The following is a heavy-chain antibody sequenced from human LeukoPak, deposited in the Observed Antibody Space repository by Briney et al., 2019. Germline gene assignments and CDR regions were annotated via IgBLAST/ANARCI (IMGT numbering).Heavy chain of an antibody. J-gene: IGHJ3*02. D-gene: IGHD3-10*01. CDR3: ARNLWFGESSDAFDM. CDR1: GYRVTGFF. Sequence: ASVKLSCKASGYRVTGFFILWGRQAPGQGLEWMGWINPKSGGTNYAQKFQRSVTRTRDTSISTAYMDLSSLRSDDTALYYCARNLWFGESSDAFDMWGQGTMVTVSS. CDR2: INPKSGGT. V-gene: IGHV1-2*02.